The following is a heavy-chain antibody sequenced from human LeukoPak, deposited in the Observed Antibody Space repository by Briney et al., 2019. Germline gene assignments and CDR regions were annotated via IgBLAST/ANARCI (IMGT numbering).Heavy chain of an antibody. V-gene: IGHV3-66*01. D-gene: IGHD3-10*01. Sequence: PGGSLRLSCAASGFAVSSNYMSWVRQAPGKGLEWVSVIYSGGSTYYADSVKGRFTISRDNSKNTLYLQMNSLRAEDTAVYYCAREPTMVRGVIIMTRPGGWYWGQGTLVTVSS. J-gene: IGHJ4*02. CDR2: IYSGGST. CDR3: AREPTMVRGVIIMTRPGGWY. CDR1: GFAVSSNY.